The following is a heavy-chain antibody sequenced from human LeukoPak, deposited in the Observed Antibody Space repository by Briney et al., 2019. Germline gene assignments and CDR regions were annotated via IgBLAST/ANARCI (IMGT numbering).Heavy chain of an antibody. CDR2: IYSGGST. J-gene: IGHJ4*02. CDR3: ASLRY. V-gene: IGHV3-53*01. D-gene: IGHD5/OR15-5a*01. Sequence: GGSLRLSCAVSGVTVSSNYMSWVRQAPGKGLEWVSVIYSGGSTYYADSVKGRFTISRYNSKNTLYLQLNSLRAEDTAVNYCASLRYWGQGTLVTVSS. CDR1: GVTVSSNY.